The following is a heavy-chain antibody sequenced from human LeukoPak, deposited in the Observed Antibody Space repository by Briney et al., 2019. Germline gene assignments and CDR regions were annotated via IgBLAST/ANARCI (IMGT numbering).Heavy chain of an antibody. J-gene: IGHJ3*02. Sequence: TKTLSLTCSVSGGSISGAYWSWIRQAPGEGLEWIGYISYSGSTDYNPSLKSRVTISVDTSKNQFSLKLSSVTAADTAVYYCARDQRPRGVYYYDNPGAFDIWGQGTMVTVSS. D-gene: IGHD3-22*01. V-gene: IGHV4-59*01. CDR3: ARDQRPRGVYYYDNPGAFDI. CDR2: ISYSGST. CDR1: GGSISGAY.